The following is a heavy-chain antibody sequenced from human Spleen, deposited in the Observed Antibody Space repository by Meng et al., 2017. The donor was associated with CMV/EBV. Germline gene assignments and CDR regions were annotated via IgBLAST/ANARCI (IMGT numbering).Heavy chain of an antibody. CDR3: ATKWPTWFDP. Sequence: SETLSLTCTVSGGSISSSRYYWAWLRQPPGKGLEWIAAISYPTNTYYNPSLKSRVTMSLDTSKNHFSLKLISVTAADTAVYYCATKWPTWFDPWGQGTLVTVSS. CDR2: ISYPTNT. D-gene: IGHD2-8*01. V-gene: IGHV4-39*07. CDR1: GGSISSSRYY. J-gene: IGHJ5*02.